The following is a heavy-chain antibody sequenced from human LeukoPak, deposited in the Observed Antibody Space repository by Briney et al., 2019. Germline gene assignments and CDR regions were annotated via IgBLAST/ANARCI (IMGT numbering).Heavy chain of an antibody. D-gene: IGHD3-3*01. Sequence: SETLSLTCTVSGGSISSYYWSWIRQPPGKGLEWIGYIYYSGSTNYNPSLKSRVTISVDTSKNQFSLKLSSVTAADTAVYYCARVLITIFGVVIPSYMDVWGKGTTVTVPS. CDR1: GGSISSYY. J-gene: IGHJ6*03. CDR2: IYYSGST. CDR3: ARVLITIFGVVIPSYMDV. V-gene: IGHV4-59*01.